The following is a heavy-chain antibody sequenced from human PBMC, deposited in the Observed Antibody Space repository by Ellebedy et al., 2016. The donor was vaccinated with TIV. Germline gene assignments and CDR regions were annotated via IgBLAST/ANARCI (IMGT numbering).Heavy chain of an antibody. CDR1: GGSFSGHY. Sequence: SETLSLXXAVYGGSFSGHYWSWIRQPPGKGLEWIGEINHSGSTNYNPSLKSRVTMSVDTSKNQFSLKLSSVTAVDTAVYYCARSPIASSSWYGDAFDIWGQGTMVTVSS. CDR2: INHSGST. V-gene: IGHV4-34*01. J-gene: IGHJ3*02. CDR3: ARSPIASSSWYGDAFDI. D-gene: IGHD6-13*01.